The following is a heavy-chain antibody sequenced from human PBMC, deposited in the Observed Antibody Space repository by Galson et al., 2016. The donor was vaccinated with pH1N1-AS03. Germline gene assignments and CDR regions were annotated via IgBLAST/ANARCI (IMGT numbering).Heavy chain of an antibody. CDR3: AKGEMGVDY. D-gene: IGHD5-24*01. CDR2: ISGSGGST. J-gene: IGHJ4*02. CDR1: GFTFSSYA. V-gene: IGHV3-23*01. Sequence: SLRLSCAASGFTFSSYAMIWVRQAPGKGLEWVSAISGSGGSTYYADTVKGRFTISRDNSKNTLYLQMNSLRAEDTAVDYCAKGEMGVDYWGQGTLVTVSS.